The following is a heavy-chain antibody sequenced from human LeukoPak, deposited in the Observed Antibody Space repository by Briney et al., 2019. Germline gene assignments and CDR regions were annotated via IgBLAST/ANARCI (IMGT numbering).Heavy chain of an antibody. CDR2: IYYSGST. D-gene: IGHD5-18*01. V-gene: IGHV4-59*06. Sequence: SETLSLTCTVSGGSINNYYWTWVRQPPGKGLERIGYIYYSGSTYYNPSLKSRVTISVDTSKNQFSLKLSSVTAADTAVYYCASSKDTAMVPGPFDYWGQGTLVTVSS. J-gene: IGHJ4*02. CDR1: GGSINNYY. CDR3: ASSKDTAMVPGPFDY.